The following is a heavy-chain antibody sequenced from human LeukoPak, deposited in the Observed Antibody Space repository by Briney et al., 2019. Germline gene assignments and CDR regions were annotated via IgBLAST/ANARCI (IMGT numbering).Heavy chain of an antibody. CDR3: ARGFGGVIVVVPAANYNWFDP. Sequence: PSQTLSLTCTVSGGSISSGDYYWSWIRQHPGKGLEWIGYIYYSGSTYYNPSLKSRVTISVDTSKNQFSLKLSSVTAADTAVYYCARGFGGVIVVVPAANYNWFDPWGQGTLVTVSS. CDR2: IYYSGST. D-gene: IGHD2-2*01. V-gene: IGHV4-31*03. J-gene: IGHJ5*02. CDR1: GGSISSGDYY.